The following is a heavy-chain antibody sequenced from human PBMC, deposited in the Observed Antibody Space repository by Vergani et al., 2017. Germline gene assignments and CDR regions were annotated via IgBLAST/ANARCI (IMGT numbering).Heavy chain of an antibody. J-gene: IGHJ4*02. CDR3: ARGPGIVGATGGEFDY. V-gene: IGHV4-59*01. CDR1: GGSISSYY. CDR2: IYYSGST. D-gene: IGHD1-26*01. Sequence: QVQLQESGPGLVKPSETLSLTCTVSGGSISSYYWSWIRQPPGKGLEWIGYIYYSGSTNYNPSLKSRVTISVDTSKNQFSLKLSSVTAADTAVYYCARGPGIVGATGGEFDYWGQGTLVTVSS.